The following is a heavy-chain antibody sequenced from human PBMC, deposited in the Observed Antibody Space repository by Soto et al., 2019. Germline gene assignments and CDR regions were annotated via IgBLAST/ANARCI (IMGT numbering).Heavy chain of an antibody. D-gene: IGHD3-22*01. J-gene: IGHJ4*02. CDR1: GYAFTGYY. Sequence: VSVKVYCKASGYAFTGYYMHWVRQAPGQGLEWMGWINPNSGGTNYAQKFQGRVTMTRDTSISTAYMELSRLRSDDTAVYYCARGVDSSGYYPADYWGQGTLVTVSS. V-gene: IGHV1-2*02. CDR3: ARGVDSSGYYPADY. CDR2: INPNSGGT.